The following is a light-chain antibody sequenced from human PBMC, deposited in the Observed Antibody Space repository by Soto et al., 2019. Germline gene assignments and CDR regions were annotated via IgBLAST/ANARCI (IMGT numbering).Light chain of an antibody. CDR3: RQYTPALT. V-gene: IGKV3-20*01. CDR1: ETVNNNY. CDR2: GAS. J-gene: IGKJ4*01. Sequence: EIVLTQSPGTLSLSPGERATLSCWASETVNNNYLAWYQQKPGQAPRLLIYGASSRAAGIPDRFSGSGSGTDFTLTISRLEPEDFAVYYSRQYTPALTFGGGTKVEIK.